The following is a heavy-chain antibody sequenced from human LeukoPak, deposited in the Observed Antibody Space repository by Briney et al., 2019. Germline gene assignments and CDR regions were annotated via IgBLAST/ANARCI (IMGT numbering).Heavy chain of an antibody. CDR3: ARAESNYYYYYYMDV. Sequence: SETLSLTCTVSGGSISSYYWSWIRQPAGKGLEWIGRIYTSGSTNYNPSLKSRVTISVDTSKNQFSLKLSSVTAADTAVYYCARAESNYYYYYYMDVWGKGTTVTVSS. CDR2: IYTSGST. D-gene: IGHD4-11*01. V-gene: IGHV4-4*07. J-gene: IGHJ6*03. CDR1: GGSISSYY.